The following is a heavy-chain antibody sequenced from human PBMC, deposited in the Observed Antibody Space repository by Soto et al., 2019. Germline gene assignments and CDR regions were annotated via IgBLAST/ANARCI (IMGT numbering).Heavy chain of an antibody. V-gene: IGHV1-3*01. J-gene: IGHJ4*02. CDR3: ARTPRSGSSGWLYFDY. CDR2: INAGNGNT. Sequence: ASVKVSCKASGYTFTSYAMHWVRQAPGQRLEWMGWINAGNGNTKYSQKFQGRVTITRDTSASTAYMELSSLRSEDTAVYYCARTPRSGSSGWLYFDYRGQGTLVTVSS. CDR1: GYTFTSYA. D-gene: IGHD6-19*01.